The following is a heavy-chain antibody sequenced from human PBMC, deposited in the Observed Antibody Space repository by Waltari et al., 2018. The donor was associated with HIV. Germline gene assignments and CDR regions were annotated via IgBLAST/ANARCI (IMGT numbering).Heavy chain of an antibody. CDR2: LNGSGGMT. V-gene: IGHV3-23*01. Sequence: VQMLESGGDLVQPGGSLRLSCAVSGLNFATSGLGWVRQAPGRGLEVVVALNGSGGMTKYEYDVKGRFIISRDNYKKTVTLQLKNLRLGDTAMYYCATCNIGSGWYLKIPIRIWGQGTLVTVS. J-gene: IGHJ4*02. CDR1: GLNFATSG. CDR3: ATCNIGSGWYLKIPIRI. D-gene: IGHD6-19*01.